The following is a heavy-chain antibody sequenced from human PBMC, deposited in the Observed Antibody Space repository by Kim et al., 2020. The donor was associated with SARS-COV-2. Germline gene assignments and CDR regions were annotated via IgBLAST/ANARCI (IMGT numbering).Heavy chain of an antibody. V-gene: IGHV4-34*01. CDR2: INHSGST. Sequence: SETLSLTCAVYGGSFSGYYWSWIRQPPGKGLEWIGEINHSGSTNYNPSLKSRVTISVDTSKNQFSLKLSSVTAADTAVYYCARDDRSAAAVDWGQGTLVTVSS. D-gene: IGHD6-13*01. J-gene: IGHJ4*02. CDR1: GGSFSGYY. CDR3: ARDDRSAAAVD.